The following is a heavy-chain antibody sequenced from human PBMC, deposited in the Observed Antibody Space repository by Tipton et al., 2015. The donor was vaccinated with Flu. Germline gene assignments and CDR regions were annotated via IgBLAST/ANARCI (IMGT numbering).Heavy chain of an antibody. CDR2: IYTSGST. CDR3: ARQGGYSSSSSYYYGMDV. CDR1: GGSISSYY. Sequence: TLSLTCTVSGGSISSYYWSWIRQPAGKGLEWIGRIYTSGSTNYNPSLKSRVTMSVDTSKNQFSLKLSSVTAADTAVYYCARQGGYSSSSSYYYGMDVWGQGTTVTVSS. D-gene: IGHD6-6*01. V-gene: IGHV4-4*07. J-gene: IGHJ6*02.